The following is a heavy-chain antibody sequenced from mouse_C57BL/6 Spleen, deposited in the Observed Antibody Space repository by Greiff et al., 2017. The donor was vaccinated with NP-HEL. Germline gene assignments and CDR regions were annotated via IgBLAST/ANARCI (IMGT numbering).Heavy chain of an antibody. CDR1: GFTFSDYG. Sequence: EVHLVESGGGLVKPGGSLKLSCAASGFTFSDYGMHWVRQAPEKGLEWVAYISSGSSTIYYADTVKGRFTISRDNAKNTLFLQMTSLRSEDTAMYYCARGVAPGAMDYWGQGTSVTVSS. V-gene: IGHV5-17*01. CDR2: ISSGSSTI. D-gene: IGHD1-1*02. J-gene: IGHJ4*01. CDR3: ARGVAPGAMDY.